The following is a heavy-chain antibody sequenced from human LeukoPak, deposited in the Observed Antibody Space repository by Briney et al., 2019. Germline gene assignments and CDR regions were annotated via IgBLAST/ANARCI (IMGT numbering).Heavy chain of an antibody. CDR1: GGSISSSSYY. CDR3: ARTKDEYASDWPFDS. D-gene: IGHD6-19*01. V-gene: IGHV4-39*07. Sequence: SETLSLTCTVSGGSISSSSYYWGWIRQPPGKGLEWIGSIYYSGSTYYNPSLKSRVTISVDTSKNQFSLKLSSVTAADTAAYYCARTKDEYASDWPFDSWGQGTLVTVSS. J-gene: IGHJ4*02. CDR2: IYYSGST.